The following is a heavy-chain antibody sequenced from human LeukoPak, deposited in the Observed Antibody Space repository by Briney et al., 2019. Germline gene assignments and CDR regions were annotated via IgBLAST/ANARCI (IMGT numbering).Heavy chain of an antibody. J-gene: IGHJ4*02. CDR1: GYTFTGYY. V-gene: IGHV1-2*02. Sequence: ASVKVSCKASGYTFTGYYMHWVRQAPGQGLEWMGWINPNSGGTNYAQKFQGRVTMTRDTSTSTAYMELSRLRSDDTAVYYCARDQSTGIAVAGATNWGQPTLVTLSS. D-gene: IGHD6-19*01. CDR2: INPNSGGT. CDR3: ARDQSTGIAVAGATN.